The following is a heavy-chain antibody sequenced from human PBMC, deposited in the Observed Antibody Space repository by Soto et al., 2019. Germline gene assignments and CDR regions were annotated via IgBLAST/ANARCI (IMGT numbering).Heavy chain of an antibody. D-gene: IGHD3-16*01. V-gene: IGHV4-59*08. J-gene: IGHJ3*02. Sequence: QVQLQESGPGLVKPSETLSLTCTVSGGSISSYYWSWIRQPPGKGLEWIGYIYYRGSTNYNPSLKSRVTISVDTSKNQFSLKLSSVTAADTAVYYCARRWGSAFDIWCQGTMVTVSS. CDR2: IYYRGST. CDR3: ARRWGSAFDI. CDR1: GGSISSYY.